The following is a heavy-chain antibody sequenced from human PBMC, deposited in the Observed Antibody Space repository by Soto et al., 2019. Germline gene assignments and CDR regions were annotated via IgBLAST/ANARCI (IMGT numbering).Heavy chain of an antibody. CDR2: IYYSGST. Sequence: SETLSLTCTVSGGSISSYYWSWIRQPPGKGLEWIGYIYYSGSTNYNPSLKSRVTISVDTSKNQFSLKLSSVTAADTAVYYCARDVGEYSGYVLPTSAFDIWGQGTMVTVSS. V-gene: IGHV4-59*01. CDR1: GGSISSYY. J-gene: IGHJ3*02. CDR3: ARDVGEYSGYVLPTSAFDI. D-gene: IGHD5-12*01.